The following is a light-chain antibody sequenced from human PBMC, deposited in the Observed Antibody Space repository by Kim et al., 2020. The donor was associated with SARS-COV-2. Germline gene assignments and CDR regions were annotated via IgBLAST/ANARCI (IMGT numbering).Light chain of an antibody. V-gene: IGLV3-19*01. Sequence: SSELPQDPAVSVALGQTVRITCQGDSLRSYYASWYQQKPGQAPVLVIYGKNNRPSGIPDRFSGSSSGNTASLTITGAQAEDEADYYCNSRDSSGNHHWVFGGGTQLTVL. CDR3: NSRDSSGNHHWV. CDR2: GKN. CDR1: SLRSYY. J-gene: IGLJ3*02.